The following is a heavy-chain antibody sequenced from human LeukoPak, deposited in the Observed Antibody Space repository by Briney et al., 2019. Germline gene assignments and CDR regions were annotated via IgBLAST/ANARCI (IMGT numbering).Heavy chain of an antibody. D-gene: IGHD2-2*01. J-gene: IGHJ4*02. Sequence: PGXSLRLSCAASGFTFSRYSMNGVRQARGKGVEWVSYISSTSSTIYYAHSVKARFTISRANANTSLYLQITSLRAEDTAVYYCARAGRVVPDDYWGQGTLVTVSS. CDR1: GFTFSRYS. CDR3: ARAGRVVPDDY. CDR2: ISSTSSTI. V-gene: IGHV3-48*01.